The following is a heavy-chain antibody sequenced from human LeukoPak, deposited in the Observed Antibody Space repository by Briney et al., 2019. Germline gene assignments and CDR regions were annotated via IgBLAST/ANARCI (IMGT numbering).Heavy chain of an antibody. V-gene: IGHV3-23*01. CDR1: GFTFSSYA. CDR2: ISGSGSST. CDR3: AKVRAYYYGMGV. J-gene: IGHJ6*02. Sequence: GGSLRLSCAASGFTFSSYAMSWVRQAPGKGLEWVSGISGSGSSTYSADSVKGRFTISRDNSKNTLYLQMNSLRAEDTAVFYCAKVRAYYYGMGVWGQGATVTVSS.